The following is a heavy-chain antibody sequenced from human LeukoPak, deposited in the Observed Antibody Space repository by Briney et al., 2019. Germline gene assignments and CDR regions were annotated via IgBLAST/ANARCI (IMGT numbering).Heavy chain of an antibody. V-gene: IGHV3-21*01. CDR1: GFTFSSYS. CDR2: ISSSSYI. Sequence: GGSLRLSCAASGFTFSSYSMNWVRQAPGKGLEWVSSISSSSYIYYADSVKGRFTISRDNAKNSLYLQMNSLRAEDTAVYYCARGGEDIVVVPAAAYFDYWGQGTLVTVSS. CDR3: ARGGEDIVVVPAAAYFDY. D-gene: IGHD2-2*01. J-gene: IGHJ4*02.